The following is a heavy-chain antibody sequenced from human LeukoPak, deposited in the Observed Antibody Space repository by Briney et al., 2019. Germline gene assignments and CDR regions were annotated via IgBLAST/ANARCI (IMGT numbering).Heavy chain of an antibody. J-gene: IGHJ4*02. CDR3: ARSLKITMIVVTGFDY. V-gene: IGHV4-34*01. Sequence: SETLSLTCTVSGGSFSGYYWSWIRQPPGKGLEWIGEINHSGSTNYNPSLKSRVTISVDTSKNQFSLKLSSVTAADTAVYYCARSLKITMIVVTGFDYWGQGTLVTVSS. CDR1: GGSFSGYY. CDR2: INHSGST. D-gene: IGHD3-22*01.